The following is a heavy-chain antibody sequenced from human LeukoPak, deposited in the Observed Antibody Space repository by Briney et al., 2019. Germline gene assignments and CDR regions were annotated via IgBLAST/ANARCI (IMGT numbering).Heavy chain of an antibody. CDR2: INPSGGST. D-gene: IGHD3-9*01. CDR3: ARDGRYFACLFPLDY. CDR1: GYTFTSYY. V-gene: IGHV1-46*01. Sequence: ASVKVSCKASGYTFTSYYMHWVRQAPGQGLEWMGIINPSGGSTSCAQKFQGRVTMTRDTSTSTVYMELSSLRSEDTAVYYCARDGRYFACLFPLDYGGQGPLVTVSS. J-gene: IGHJ4*02.